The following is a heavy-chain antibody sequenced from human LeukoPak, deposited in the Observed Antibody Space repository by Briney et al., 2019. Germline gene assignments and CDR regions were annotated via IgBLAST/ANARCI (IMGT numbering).Heavy chain of an antibody. J-gene: IGHJ5*02. Sequence: GASVKVSCKASGYTFTSYGISWVRQAPGQGLEWMGWISAYNGNTNYAQKFQGRVTMTTDTSTSTVYMEVSSLRSEDTAVYYCARGHGSGSTIYFDPWGQGTLVIVSS. V-gene: IGHV1-18*01. CDR3: ARGHGSGSTIYFDP. D-gene: IGHD3-10*01. CDR2: ISAYNGNT. CDR1: GYTFTSYG.